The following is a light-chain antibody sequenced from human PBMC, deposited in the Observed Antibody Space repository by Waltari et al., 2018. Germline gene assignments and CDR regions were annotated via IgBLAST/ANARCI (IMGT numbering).Light chain of an antibody. Sequence: DIQMTQSPSTLSASVGDRVTITCRASQSISSWLAWYQQKPGKAPKLLIYRASTLESGVPERFSGSGSATDFTLTISSLQPDDSDTYYCQQYSAYSWTFGQGTKVEIK. CDR1: QSISSW. J-gene: IGKJ1*01. CDR3: QQYSAYSWT. V-gene: IGKV1-5*03. CDR2: RAS.